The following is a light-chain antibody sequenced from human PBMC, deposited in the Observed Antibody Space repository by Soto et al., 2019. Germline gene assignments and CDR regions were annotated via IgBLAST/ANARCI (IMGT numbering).Light chain of an antibody. CDR2: AAS. Sequence: DIQMTQSPSSLSASVGDRVTITCRASQGITNYLAWYQQKPGKVPKLLIYAASTLQSGVPSRFSSSGSGTDFNLTISSLQPEDVAAYYYQQYKSAPWTFGQGTKVEIK. CDR1: QGITNY. J-gene: IGKJ1*01. CDR3: QQYKSAPWT. V-gene: IGKV1-27*01.